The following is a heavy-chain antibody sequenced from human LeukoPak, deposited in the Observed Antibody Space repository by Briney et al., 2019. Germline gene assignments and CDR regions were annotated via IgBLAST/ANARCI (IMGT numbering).Heavy chain of an antibody. CDR3: ARHRSSRNWFDP. J-gene: IGHJ5*02. Sequence: PGGSLRLSCAASGFTFSSYGMHWVRQAPGKGLEWVAVIWYDGSNKYYADSVKGRFTISRDNSKNTLYLQMNSLRAEDTAVYYCARHRSSRNWFDPWGQGTLVTVSS. CDR2: IWYDGSNK. D-gene: IGHD6-13*01. V-gene: IGHV3-33*01. CDR1: GFTFSSYG.